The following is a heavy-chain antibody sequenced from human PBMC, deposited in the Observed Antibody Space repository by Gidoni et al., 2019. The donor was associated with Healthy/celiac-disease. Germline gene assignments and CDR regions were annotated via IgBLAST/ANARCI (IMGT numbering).Heavy chain of an antibody. CDR2: IWYDGSNK. Sequence: SSYGMHWVRQAPGKGLEWVAVIWYDGSNKYYADSVKGRFTISRDNSKNTLYLQMNSLRAEDTAVYYCARDGATTVTTLTSHFDYWGQGTLVTVSS. J-gene: IGHJ4*02. CDR3: ARDGATTVTTLTSHFDY. D-gene: IGHD4-17*01. CDR1: SSYG. V-gene: IGHV3-33*01.